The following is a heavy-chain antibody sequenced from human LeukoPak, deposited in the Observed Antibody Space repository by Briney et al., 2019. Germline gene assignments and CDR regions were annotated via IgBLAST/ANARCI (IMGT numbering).Heavy chain of an antibody. Sequence: GGSLRLSCAASGFTFSSYEMNWVRQAPGKGLEWVSYISSSGNTIYYADSVKGRFTISRDNAKNSLYLQMNSLRAEDTAVYYCARENPGTIFGVVQYGMDVWGQGTTVTVSS. D-gene: IGHD3-3*01. CDR2: ISSSGNTI. J-gene: IGHJ6*02. CDR3: ARENPGTIFGVVQYGMDV. CDR1: GFTFSSYE. V-gene: IGHV3-48*03.